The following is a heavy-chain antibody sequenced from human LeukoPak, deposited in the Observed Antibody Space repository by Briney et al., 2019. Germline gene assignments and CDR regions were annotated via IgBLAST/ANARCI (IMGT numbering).Heavy chain of an antibody. CDR3: ARAEFEWGFDY. J-gene: IGHJ4*02. Sequence: GGSLRLSCTASGFIFSIYNMNWVRQAPGKGLEWVAVISYDGSNKYYADSVKGRFTISRDNSKNTLYLQMNSLRAEDTAVYYCARAEFEWGFDYWGQGTLVTVSS. CDR1: GFIFSIYN. V-gene: IGHV3-30-3*01. CDR2: ISYDGSNK. D-gene: IGHD3-9*01.